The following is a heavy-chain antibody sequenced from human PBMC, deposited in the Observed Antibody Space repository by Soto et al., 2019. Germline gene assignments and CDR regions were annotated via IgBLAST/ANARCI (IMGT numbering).Heavy chain of an antibody. V-gene: IGHV5-51*01. J-gene: IGHJ4*02. D-gene: IGHD6-6*01. CDR1: GFKFTTHW. CDR3: VRRKAVRPPDY. CDR2: IYPSDSDT. Sequence: EVQLVQSGAEVKEPGESLKISCQGSGFKFTTHWIGWVRQMPDKGLEWMGMIYPSDSDTRYSPSFEGQVTISADKSINTAYLQWNSLKASDSAIYFCVRRKAVRPPDYWGQGTLVTVSS.